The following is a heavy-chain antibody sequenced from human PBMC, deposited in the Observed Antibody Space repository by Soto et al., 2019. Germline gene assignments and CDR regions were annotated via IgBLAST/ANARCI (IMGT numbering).Heavy chain of an antibody. CDR3: ARVASLIPIFHGLDA. CDR1: GYTFTKYG. J-gene: IGHJ6*02. CDR2: ISGDNGNT. V-gene: IGHV1-18*04. D-gene: IGHD3-3*01. Sequence: QVQLVQSGAEVRKPGASVKVSCKASGYTFTKYGITWVRQAPGQGLEWLGWISGDNGNTNFAQRLMDRVTMTTDTSTTTAYMELRSLRRDDTAIYYCARVASLIPIFHGLDAWGQGTTVTVSS.